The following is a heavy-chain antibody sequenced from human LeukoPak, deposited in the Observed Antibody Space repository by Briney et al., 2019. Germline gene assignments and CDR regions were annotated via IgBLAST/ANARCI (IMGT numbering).Heavy chain of an antibody. Sequence: PGGSLRLSCAASGFTFSSYGMHWVRQAPGKGLEWVAAISYDGSNKYYADSVKGRFTISRDNSKNTLYLQMNSLRAEDTAVYYCAKDLHGVADTSYYFDYWGQGTLVTVFS. V-gene: IGHV3-30*18. J-gene: IGHJ4*02. D-gene: IGHD6-19*01. CDR1: GFTFSSYG. CDR3: AKDLHGVADTSYYFDY. CDR2: ISYDGSNK.